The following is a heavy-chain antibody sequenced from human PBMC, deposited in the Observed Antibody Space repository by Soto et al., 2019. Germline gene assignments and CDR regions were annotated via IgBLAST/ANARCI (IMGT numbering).Heavy chain of an antibody. CDR1: GVNFSNYW. D-gene: IGHD2-8*01. J-gene: IGHJ3*01. CDR3: ARVRSPVYRNVWYDVFDP. V-gene: IGHV3-7*01. Sequence: GGSLRLSCAASGVNFSNYWSTWVIQAPGERGEWRATKTKEKSEGNFLESGKVRFTISRDTAGNSLYLQMNSLRAENRAVYYCARVRSPVYRNVWYDVFDPWGRGTMLT. CDR2: KTKEKSEG.